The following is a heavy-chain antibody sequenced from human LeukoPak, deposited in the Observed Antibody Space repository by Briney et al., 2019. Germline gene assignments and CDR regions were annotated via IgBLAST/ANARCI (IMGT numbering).Heavy chain of an antibody. CDR2: IYYSGST. Sequence: SETLSLTCTVSGGSISSYYCTWIRQPPGKGLEWIGYIYYSGSTNYNPSLKSRVTISVDTSKNEFSLKLTSVTAADTAVYYCAREANYYGSGSYFEGTFDYWGQGSLVTVSS. V-gene: IGHV4-59*01. D-gene: IGHD3-10*01. CDR1: GGSISSYY. CDR3: AREANYYGSGSYFEGTFDY. J-gene: IGHJ4*02.